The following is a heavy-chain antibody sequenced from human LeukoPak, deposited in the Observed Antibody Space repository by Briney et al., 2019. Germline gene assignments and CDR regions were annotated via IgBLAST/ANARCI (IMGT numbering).Heavy chain of an antibody. CDR2: ISWNSGSI. D-gene: IGHD1-7*01. CDR1: GFTFDDYA. CDR3: ATSRTFDY. J-gene: IGHJ4*02. Sequence: GRSLRLSCAASGFTFDDYAMHWVRQAPGKGLEWVSGISWNSGSIGYADSVKGRFTISRDNAKNSLYLQMGSLRAEDTAVYYCATSRTFDYWGQGTLVTVSS. V-gene: IGHV3-9*01.